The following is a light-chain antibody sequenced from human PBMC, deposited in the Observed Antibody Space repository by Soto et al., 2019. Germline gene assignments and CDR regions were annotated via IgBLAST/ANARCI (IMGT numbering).Light chain of an antibody. Sequence: EIVMAQSPATLSLTPCERATLSFIASQSVSSNLAWYQQKPGQAPRLLIYDAYNRATGIPDRFSGSGSGTDFTLTISRLEPEDFAVYFCQQCDDSLTWTFGQGTKVDIK. J-gene: IGKJ1*01. CDR3: QQCDDSLTWT. V-gene: IGKV3-20*01. CDR1: QSVSSN. CDR2: DAY.